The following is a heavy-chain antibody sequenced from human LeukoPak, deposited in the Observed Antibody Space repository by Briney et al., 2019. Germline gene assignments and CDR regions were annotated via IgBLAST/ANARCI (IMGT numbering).Heavy chain of an antibody. V-gene: IGHV3-23*01. D-gene: IGHD6-19*01. CDR2: ISGSGGST. J-gene: IGHJ4*02. CDR3: AKVWAIYSSGLGCVDY. CDR1: GFTFSSYA. Sequence: GGSLRLSCAASGFTFSSYATSWVRQAPGKGLEWVSAISGSGGSTYYADSVKGRFTISRDNSKNTLYLQMNSLRAEDTAVYYCAKVWAIYSSGLGCVDYWGQGTLVTVSS.